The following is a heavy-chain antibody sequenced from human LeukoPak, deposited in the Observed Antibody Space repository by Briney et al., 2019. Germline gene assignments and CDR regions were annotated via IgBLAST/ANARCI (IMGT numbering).Heavy chain of an antibody. CDR1: GGSISNYY. Sequence: SETLSLTCTVSGGSISNYYWSWIRQPAGMGLEWIGRIYTGGSTNYNPSLKSRVTMSVDSSKNQFSLKLSSVTAADTAVYYCARFATSCCHYYYYYMDVWGKGTTVTVSS. D-gene: IGHD2-2*01. J-gene: IGHJ6*03. V-gene: IGHV4-4*07. CDR3: ARFATSCCHYYYYYMDV. CDR2: IYTGGST.